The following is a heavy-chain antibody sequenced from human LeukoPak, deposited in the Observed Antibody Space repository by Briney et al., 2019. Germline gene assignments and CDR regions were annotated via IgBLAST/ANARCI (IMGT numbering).Heavy chain of an antibody. V-gene: IGHV3-48*03. D-gene: IGHD2-15*01. CDR2: ISSSGSTI. J-gene: IGHJ3*02. CDR1: GFTFSSYE. Sequence: PGGSLRLSCAASGFTFSSYEMNWVRQAPGEGLEWVSYISSSGSTIYYADSVKGRFTISRDNAKNSLYLQMNSPRAEDTAVYYCAARYCSGGSCRGVGAFDIWGQGTMVTVSS. CDR3: AARYCSGGSCRGVGAFDI.